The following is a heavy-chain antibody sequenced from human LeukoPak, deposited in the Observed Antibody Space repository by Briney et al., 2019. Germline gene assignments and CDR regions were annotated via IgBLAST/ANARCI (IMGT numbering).Heavy chain of an antibody. CDR3: ARGVQGNLDY. CDR1: GGSLSGYY. V-gene: IGHV4-34*01. J-gene: IGHJ4*02. CDR2: INHSGST. Sequence: NPSETLSLTCAVYGGSLSGYYWSWIRQPPGKGLEWIGEINHSGSTNYNPSLKSRVTISVDTSKNQFSLKLSSVTAADTAVYYCARGVQGNLDYWGQGTLVTVSS. D-gene: IGHD1-14*01.